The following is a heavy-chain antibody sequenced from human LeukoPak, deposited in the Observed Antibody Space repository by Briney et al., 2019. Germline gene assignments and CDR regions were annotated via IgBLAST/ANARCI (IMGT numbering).Heavy chain of an antibody. CDR2: IWYDGSNK. D-gene: IGHD5-18*01. J-gene: IGHJ4*02. V-gene: IGHV3-33*01. CDR3: ARGYSYGLGSYFGY. Sequence: GSLRLSCAASGFTFSSYGMHWARQAPGKGLEWVAVIWYDGSNKYYADSVKGRFTISRDNSKNTLYLQMNSLRAEDTAVYYCARGYSYGLGSYFGYWGQGTLVTVSS. CDR1: GFTFSSYG.